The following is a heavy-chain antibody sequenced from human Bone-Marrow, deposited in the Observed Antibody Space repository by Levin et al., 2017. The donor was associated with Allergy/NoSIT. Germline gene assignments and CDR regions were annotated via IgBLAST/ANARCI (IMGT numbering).Heavy chain of an antibody. Sequence: GGSLRLSCAASGLMFRNHAMDWVRQAPGKGLEWVAVISYDESNKSYADSVKGRFTISRDNSKNTLYLQMNSLRVEDTAVYYCGRDRSAGYSYYYGVDVWGQGTTVTVSS. J-gene: IGHJ6*02. CDR3: GRDRSAGYSYYYGVDV. D-gene: IGHD3-9*01. CDR2: ISYDESNK. CDR1: GLMFRNHA. V-gene: IGHV3-30-3*01.